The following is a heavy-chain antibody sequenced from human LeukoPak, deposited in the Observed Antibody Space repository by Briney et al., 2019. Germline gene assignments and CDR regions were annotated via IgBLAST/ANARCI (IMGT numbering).Heavy chain of an antibody. CDR3: ARDLGSGTQYTFFDY. D-gene: IGHD3-10*01. J-gene: IGHJ4*02. Sequence: PGGSLRLSCAASGFTFSSYAMSWVRQTPGKGLEWVSGISGSDASTYYTDSVKGRFIISRDNSKNTLYLQMNSLRAEDTAVYYCARDLGSGTQYTFFDYWGQGTLVTVSS. V-gene: IGHV3-23*01. CDR1: GFTFSSYA. CDR2: ISGSDAST.